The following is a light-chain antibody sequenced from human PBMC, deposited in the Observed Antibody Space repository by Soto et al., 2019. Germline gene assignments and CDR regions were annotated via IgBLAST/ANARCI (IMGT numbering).Light chain of an antibody. CDR2: EVS. CDR1: SSDVCGYNY. J-gene: IGLJ1*01. CDR3: SSYTSSSIDYV. Sequence: QSALTQPASVSGSPGQSITISCTGTSSDVCGYNYVSWYQQHPGKAPKLMIYEVSNRPSGVSNRFSGSKSGNTASLTISGLQAEDEGDYYCSSYTSSSIDYVFGTGTKLAVL. V-gene: IGLV2-14*01.